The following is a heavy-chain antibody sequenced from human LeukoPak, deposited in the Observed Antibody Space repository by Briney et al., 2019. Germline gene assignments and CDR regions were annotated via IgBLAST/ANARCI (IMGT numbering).Heavy chain of an antibody. V-gene: IGHV3-30*04. CDR2: ISKDGSNE. Sequence: GGSLRLSCAASGLTFSTYVMHWVRQAPGKGLEWVAVISKDGSNEDYADSVKGRFSISRDNSKSTLFLQMYSLRVEDTAVYYCARESVARGLFDYWGQGTLVTVSS. CDR1: GLTFSTYV. CDR3: ARESVARGLFDY. J-gene: IGHJ4*02. D-gene: IGHD5-12*01.